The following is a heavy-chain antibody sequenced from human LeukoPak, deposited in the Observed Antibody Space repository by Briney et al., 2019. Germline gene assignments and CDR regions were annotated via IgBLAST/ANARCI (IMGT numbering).Heavy chain of an antibody. D-gene: IGHD5-24*01. CDR2: IHHSGST. V-gene: IGHV4-59*01. Sequence: SETLSLTCTVSGGSISSYYWTWIRQPPGKGLEWIGYIHHSGSTIYNPSLKSRVTISGDASKKEFYLSLSSVTAADTAVYYCASETMATTSFDYWGQGTLVTVSS. CDR3: ASETMATTSFDY. CDR1: GGSISSYY. J-gene: IGHJ4*02.